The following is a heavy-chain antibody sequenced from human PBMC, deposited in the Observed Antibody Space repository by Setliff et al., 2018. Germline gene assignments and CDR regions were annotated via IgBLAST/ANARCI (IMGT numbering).Heavy chain of an antibody. CDR1: GFSFSDYY. CDR2: ISGNGLTI. J-gene: IGHJ4*02. Sequence: GGSLRLSCAASGFSFSDYYMSWVRQAPGKGLEWLSKISGNGLTIYYADSVRGRFTISRDNAKNSLYLQMNSLRAEDTAIYYCAKDGVGPTFTYFFDYWGQGSQVTVSS. V-gene: IGHV3-11*01. CDR3: AKDGVGPTFTYFFDY. D-gene: IGHD1-26*01.